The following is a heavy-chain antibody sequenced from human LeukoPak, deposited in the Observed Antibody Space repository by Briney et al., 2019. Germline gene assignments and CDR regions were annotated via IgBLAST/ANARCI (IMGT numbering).Heavy chain of an antibody. J-gene: IGHJ4*02. Sequence: PSETLSLTCTVSGGSISSGGYYWSWIRQHPGKGLEWIGYIYYSGSTYYNPSLKSRVTISVDTSKNQFSLKLSSVTAADTAVYYCAREDRDYYGSGSRYFDYWGQGTLVTVPS. CDR3: AREDRDYYGSGSRYFDY. D-gene: IGHD3-10*01. V-gene: IGHV4-31*03. CDR2: IYYSGST. CDR1: GGSISSGGYY.